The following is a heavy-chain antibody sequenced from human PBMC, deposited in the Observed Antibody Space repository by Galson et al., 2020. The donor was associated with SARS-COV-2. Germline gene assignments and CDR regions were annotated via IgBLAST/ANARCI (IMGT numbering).Heavy chain of an antibody. D-gene: IGHD4-4*01. J-gene: IGHJ4*02. CDR3: ARQPTAIYNDY. V-gene: IGHV5-10-1*01. CDR2: IDPSDSYT. CDR1: GYSFTSYW. Sequence: HGESLKISCKGSGYSFTSYWISWVRQMPGKDLEWMGRIDPSDSYTNYSPSFQGHVTIPADKTISTAYLQWSSLKASDTAMYYCARQPTAIYNDYWCQGTLVTVSS.